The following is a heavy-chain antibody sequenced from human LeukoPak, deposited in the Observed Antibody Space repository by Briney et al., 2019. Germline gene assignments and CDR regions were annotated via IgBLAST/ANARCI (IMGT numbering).Heavy chain of an antibody. V-gene: IGHV4-39*01. CDR3: ARQSSSSSNWFDP. Sequence: SETLSLTCTVSGGSISSSSYYWGWIRQPPGRGLEWIGSIYYSGSTYYNPSLKSRVTISVDTSKNQFSLKLSDVTAADSAVYYCARQSSSSSNWFDPWGQGTLVTVSS. J-gene: IGHJ5*02. CDR1: GGSISSSSYY. D-gene: IGHD6-6*01. CDR2: IYYSGST.